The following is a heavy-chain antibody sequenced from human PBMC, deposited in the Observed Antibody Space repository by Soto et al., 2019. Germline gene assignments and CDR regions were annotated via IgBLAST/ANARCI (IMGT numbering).Heavy chain of an antibody. V-gene: IGHV3-15*07. CDR2: IKSKTDGGTT. J-gene: IGHJ6*02. Sequence: EVQLVESGGGLVKPGGSLRLSCAASGFTFSNAWMNWVRQAPGKGLEWVGRIKSKTDGGTTDYAAPVKGRFTISRDDSKNTLYLQMNSLKTEDTAVYYCTTPMIVGYYYYYYGMDVWGQGTTVTVSS. CDR3: TTPMIVGYYYYYYGMDV. CDR1: GFTFSNAW. D-gene: IGHD3-22*01.